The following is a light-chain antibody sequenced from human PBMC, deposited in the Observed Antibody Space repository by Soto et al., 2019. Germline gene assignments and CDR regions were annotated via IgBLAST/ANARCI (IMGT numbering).Light chain of an antibody. J-gene: IGKJ4*01. Sequence: ESVWTQSPATLSLSPGERATLSCRASQSVSSYLAWYQQKPGQAPRLLIYDASNRATGIPARFSGSGSGTDFTLTISSLEPEDFAVYYCQQRSNWPLTLGGGTKVDI. V-gene: IGKV3-11*01. CDR3: QQRSNWPLT. CDR2: DAS. CDR1: QSVSSY.